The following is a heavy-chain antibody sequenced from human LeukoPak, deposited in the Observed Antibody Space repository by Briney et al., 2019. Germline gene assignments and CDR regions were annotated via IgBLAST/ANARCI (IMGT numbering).Heavy chain of an antibody. V-gene: IGHV3-11*01. CDR3: AKDSPYFDY. Sequence: KPGGSLRLSCAASGFTFSDYYMSWIRQAPGKGLEWISYISNSGSTIYYAGSVKGRFTISRDNSKNTLYLQLNSLRAEDTAVYYCAKDSPYFDYWGQGTLVTVSS. CDR1: GFTFSDYY. CDR2: ISNSGSTI. J-gene: IGHJ4*02.